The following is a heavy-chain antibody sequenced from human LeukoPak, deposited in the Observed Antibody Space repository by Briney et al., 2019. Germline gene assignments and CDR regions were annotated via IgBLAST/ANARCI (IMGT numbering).Heavy chain of an antibody. J-gene: IGHJ3*02. D-gene: IGHD2-2*01. CDR1: GFTVRSNH. V-gene: IGHV3-53*05. CDR3: AKDPGPKSTSLPGDI. Sequence: GGSLRLSCAASGFTVRSNHMSWVRQAPGKGLEWVSIIYGGGSTYYADSVKGRFTISRDNSKNTLYLQMSTLRAEDTAVYYCAKDPGPKSTSLPGDIWGQGTMVTVSS. CDR2: IYGGGST.